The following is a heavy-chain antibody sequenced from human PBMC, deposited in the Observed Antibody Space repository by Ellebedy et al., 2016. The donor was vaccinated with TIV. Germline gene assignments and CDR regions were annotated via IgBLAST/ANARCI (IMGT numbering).Heavy chain of an antibody. CDR3: ASTPFSAGSGYHPHDY. D-gene: IGHD5-12*01. Sequence: MPPETLSLTCTVSGASISSYYWSWIRQPPGKGLEWIGYIYYNENTNYNPSLKSRVTISVDTSKNQFSLNLNSVTAADTAVYFCASTPFSAGSGYHPHDYWGQGILVTVSS. CDR1: GASISSYY. CDR2: IYYNENT. V-gene: IGHV4-59*08. J-gene: IGHJ4*02.